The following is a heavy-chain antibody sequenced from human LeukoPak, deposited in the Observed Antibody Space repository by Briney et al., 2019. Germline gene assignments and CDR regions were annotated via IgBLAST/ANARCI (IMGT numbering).Heavy chain of an antibody. CDR2: INPNSGGT. J-gene: IGHJ4*02. CDR3: ARDETIAVTGAK. D-gene: IGHD6-19*01. V-gene: IGHV1-2*02. CDR1: GYTFTGYY. Sequence: ASVKVSCKASGYTFTGYYMHWVRQAPGQGLEWMGWINPNSGGTNYAQKFQGGVTMTRDTSISTAYMELSRLRSDDTAVYYCARDETIAVTGAKWGQGTLVTVSS.